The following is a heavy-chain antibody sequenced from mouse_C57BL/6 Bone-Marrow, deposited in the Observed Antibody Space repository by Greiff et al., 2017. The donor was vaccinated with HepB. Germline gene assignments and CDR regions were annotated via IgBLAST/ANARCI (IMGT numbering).Heavy chain of an antibody. J-gene: IGHJ3*01. D-gene: IGHD2-4*01. CDR3: ARRGITTEGFAY. CDR1: GYTFTSYW. CDR2: IDPSDSET. V-gene: IGHV1-52*01. Sequence: QVQLQQPGAELVRPGSSVKLSCKASGYTFTSYWMHWVKQRPIQGLEWIGNIDPSDSETHYNQKFKDKATLTVDKSSSTAYMQLSSLTSEDSAVYYCARRGITTEGFAYWGQGTLVTVSA.